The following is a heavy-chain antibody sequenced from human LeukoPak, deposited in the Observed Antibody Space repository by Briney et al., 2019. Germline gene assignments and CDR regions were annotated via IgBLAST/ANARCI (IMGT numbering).Heavy chain of an antibody. CDR3: AKSPIRSIAVAHFDY. J-gene: IGHJ4*02. CDR2: ISGSGGST. D-gene: IGHD6-19*01. Sequence: TGGSLRLSCAASGFTFSSYAMSWVRRAPGKGLEWVSAISGSGGSTYYADSVKGRFTISRDNSKNTLYLQMNSLRAEDTAVYYCAKSPIRSIAVAHFDYWGQGTLVTVSS. CDR1: GFTFSSYA. V-gene: IGHV3-23*01.